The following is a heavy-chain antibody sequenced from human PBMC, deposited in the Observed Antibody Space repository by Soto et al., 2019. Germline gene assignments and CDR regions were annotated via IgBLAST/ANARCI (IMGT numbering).Heavy chain of an antibody. Sequence: PGGSLILSCAASGFTFSSYSMGWVRQAPGKGLEWVSAISGDGISPYYADSVRGRFTIARDNFKNKVYLQMNSLRAEDTAVYFCAKAGATSYASFDYWGQGALVTVSS. CDR3: AKAGATSYASFDY. V-gene: IGHV3-23*01. CDR1: GFTFSSYS. CDR2: ISGDGISP. D-gene: IGHD2-2*01. J-gene: IGHJ4*02.